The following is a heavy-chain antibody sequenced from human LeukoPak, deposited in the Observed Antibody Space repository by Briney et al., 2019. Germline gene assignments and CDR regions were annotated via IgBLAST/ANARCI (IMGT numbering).Heavy chain of an antibody. Sequence: ASVPVSCKASGYTFTSYGISGVRQPPRQGLEWMGWISAYNGNTNYAQKLQGRVTMTTDTSTSTAYMALRSLRSDDTAVYYCARTHIVVVTSLGDAFDIWGQGTMVTVSS. CDR2: ISAYNGNT. CDR3: ARTHIVVVTSLGDAFDI. D-gene: IGHD2-21*02. J-gene: IGHJ3*02. CDR1: GYTFTSYG. V-gene: IGHV1-18*01.